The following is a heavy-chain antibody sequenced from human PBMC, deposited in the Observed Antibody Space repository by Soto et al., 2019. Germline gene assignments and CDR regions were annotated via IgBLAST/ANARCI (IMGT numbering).Heavy chain of an antibody. CDR3: ATRAGYYDSRTLGRQYYFDY. CDR2: IIPIFGTA. D-gene: IGHD3-22*01. Sequence: GASVKVSCKASGGTFSSYAISWVRQAPGQGLEWMGGIIPIFGTANYAQKFQGRVTITADESTSTAYMELSSLRSEDTAVYYCATRAGYYDSRTLGRQYYFDYWGQGTLVTVSS. J-gene: IGHJ4*02. CDR1: GGTFSSYA. V-gene: IGHV1-69*13.